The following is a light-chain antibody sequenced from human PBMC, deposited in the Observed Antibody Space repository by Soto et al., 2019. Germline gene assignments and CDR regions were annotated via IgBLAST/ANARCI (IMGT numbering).Light chain of an antibody. V-gene: IGKV4-1*01. CDR2: WAS. J-gene: IGKJ4*01. CDR3: QQYRTTPLT. CDR1: QSILYNSNNRNH. Sequence: DIVMTQSPDSLAVSLGERATINYKSSQSILYNSNNRNHLAWYQQKPGQPPKLLISWASTRESGVPDRFSGSGSGTDFTLTISSLQAEDVAVYYCQQYRTTPLTFGGGTKVEIK.